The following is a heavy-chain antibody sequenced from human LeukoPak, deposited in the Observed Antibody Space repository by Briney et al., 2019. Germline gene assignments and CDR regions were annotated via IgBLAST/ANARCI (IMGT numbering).Heavy chain of an antibody. CDR1: GFTFSSYE. D-gene: IGHD3-10*01. CDR2: ISSSGSTI. V-gene: IGHV3-48*03. Sequence: GGSLRLSCAASGFTFSSYEMNWVRQAPGKGLEWVSYISSSGSTIYYADSVKGRFTISRDNAKNSLYLQMNSLRAEDTAVYYCARSHYGSGSYYPILGYCYYGMDVWGQGTTVTVSS. CDR3: ARSHYGSGSYYPILGYCYYGMDV. J-gene: IGHJ6*02.